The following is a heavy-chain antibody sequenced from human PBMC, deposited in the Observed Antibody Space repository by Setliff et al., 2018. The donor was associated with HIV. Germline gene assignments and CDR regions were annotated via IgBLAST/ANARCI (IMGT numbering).Heavy chain of an antibody. Sequence: ASVKVSCKAPGYTFTGYYMHWVRQAPGQGLEWMGWINPNRGGTNYAQKFQGRVTMTRDTSISTGYMELTRLRSDDTAVYYCARVVGADNWFDPWGQGTLVTVSS. V-gene: IGHV1-2*02. CDR1: GYTFTGYY. J-gene: IGHJ5*02. CDR3: ARVVGADNWFDP. CDR2: INPNRGGT. D-gene: IGHD1-26*01.